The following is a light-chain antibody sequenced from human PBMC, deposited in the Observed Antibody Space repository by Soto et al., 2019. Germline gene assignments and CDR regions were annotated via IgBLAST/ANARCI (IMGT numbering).Light chain of an antibody. J-gene: IGLJ2*01. CDR2: GNI. V-gene: IGLV1-40*01. CDR3: QSYDSTLSAVV. Sequence: QSVLTQPPSVSGAPGQRVTISCTGSSSNIGAGYDVHWYQQRPGTAPKLLIFGNINRPSGVPDRFSGSKSGTSASLAITGLQAEDEGDYYCQSYDSTLSAVVFGGGTKVTVL. CDR1: SSNIGAGYD.